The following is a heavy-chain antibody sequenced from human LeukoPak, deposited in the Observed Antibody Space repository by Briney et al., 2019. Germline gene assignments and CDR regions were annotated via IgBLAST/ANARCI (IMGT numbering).Heavy chain of an antibody. V-gene: IGHV3-7*01. D-gene: IGHD1-1*01. CDR1: GFTFSDFW. CDR3: VRESRPGGAMGLYHNLDY. CDR2: IKEDGTEK. J-gene: IGHJ4*02. Sequence: GGSLRLSCAGSGFTFSDFWMTWVRQTPGKGLEWVANIKEDGTEKNLVDSVKGRFTISRDNTRNLLFLEMNNLRGDDTAIYYCVRESRPGGAMGLYHNLDYWGQGTLVAVSS.